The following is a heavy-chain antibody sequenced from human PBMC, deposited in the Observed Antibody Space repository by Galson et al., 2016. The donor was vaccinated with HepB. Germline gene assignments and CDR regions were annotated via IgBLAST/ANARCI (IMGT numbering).Heavy chain of an antibody. D-gene: IGHD1-26*01. J-gene: IGHJ4*02. Sequence: SLRLSCAASGFTLSSYGMSWVRQAPGKGLEWVSLINDCGGTYYADSVRGRFTISRDSSKNTLYLQMNSLRAEDTAVYYCARNSGGYDPFDYWGQGTLVTVSS. CDR1: GFTLSSYG. V-gene: IGHV3-23*01. CDR3: ARNSGGYDPFDY. CDR2: INDCGGT.